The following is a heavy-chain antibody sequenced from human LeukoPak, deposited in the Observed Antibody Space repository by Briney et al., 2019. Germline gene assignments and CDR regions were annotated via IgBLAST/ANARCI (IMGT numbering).Heavy chain of an antibody. V-gene: IGHV1-2*04. J-gene: IGHJ4*02. CDR1: GYTSTGYY. Sequence: ASVKVSCKASGYTSTGYYMHWVRQAPGQGLEWMGWINPNSGGTNYAQKFQGWVTMTRDTSISTAYMELSRLRSDDTAVYYCARVWGYNYFDYWGQGTLVTVSS. CDR2: INPNSGGT. D-gene: IGHD1-1*01. CDR3: ARVWGYNYFDY.